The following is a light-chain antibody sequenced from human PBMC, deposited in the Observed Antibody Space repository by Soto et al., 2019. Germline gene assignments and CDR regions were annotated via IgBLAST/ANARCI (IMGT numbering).Light chain of an antibody. V-gene: IGKV3-15*01. J-gene: IGKJ1*01. CDR1: QSVSSN. CDR2: GAS. CDR3: QQYNNWPRAT. Sequence: EIGLTQSPGTVSLSPGERATFSCRASQSVSSNYLAWYQQKPGQAPRLLIYGASTRATGIPARFSGSGFGTEFTLTISSLQSEDFSVYYCQQYNNWPRATFGQGTKVDIK.